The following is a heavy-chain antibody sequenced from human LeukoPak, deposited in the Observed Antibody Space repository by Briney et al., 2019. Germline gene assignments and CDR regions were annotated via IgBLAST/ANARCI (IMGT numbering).Heavy chain of an antibody. Sequence: ASVKVSCKASGYTFTSYDINWVRQATGQGLEWMGWMNPNSGNTGYAQKFQGRVTMTRNTSISTAYMELSSLRSEDTAVYYCARSDSGYGYYYYYGMDVWGQGTTVTVSS. CDR3: ARSDSGYGYYYYYGMDV. V-gene: IGHV1-8*01. D-gene: IGHD5-12*01. CDR2: MNPNSGNT. J-gene: IGHJ6*02. CDR1: GYTFTSYD.